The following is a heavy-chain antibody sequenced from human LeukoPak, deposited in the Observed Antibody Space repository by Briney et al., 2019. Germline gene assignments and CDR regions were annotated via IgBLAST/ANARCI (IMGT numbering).Heavy chain of an antibody. CDR3: AREGSSSSENYYYGMDV. V-gene: IGHV1-2*04. J-gene: IGHJ6*02. D-gene: IGHD6-6*01. CDR2: INPNSGGT. Sequence: ASVKVSCKASGYTFTGYYMHWVRQAPGQGREWMGWINPNSGGTNYAQKFQGWVTMTRDTSISTAYMELSRLRSDDTAVYYCAREGSSSSENYYYGMDVWGQGTTVTVSS. CDR1: GYTFTGYY.